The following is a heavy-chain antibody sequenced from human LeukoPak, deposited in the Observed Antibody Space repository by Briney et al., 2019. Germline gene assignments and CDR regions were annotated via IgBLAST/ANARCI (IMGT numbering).Heavy chain of an antibody. CDR3: ARDRHSGWYGASDY. CDR2: ISGSGGTT. V-gene: IGHV3-23*01. CDR1: GGSIRNSSFY. J-gene: IGHJ4*02. D-gene: IGHD6-19*01. Sequence: ETLSLTCAVSGGSIRNSSFYWGWIRQPPGKGLEWVSGISGSGGTTYYADSVKGRFTISRDNSKNTLYLRMSSLRAEDTAVYYCARDRHSGWYGASDYWGQGTLVTVSS.